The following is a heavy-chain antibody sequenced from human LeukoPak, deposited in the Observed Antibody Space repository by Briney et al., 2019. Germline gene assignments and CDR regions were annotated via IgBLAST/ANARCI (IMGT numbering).Heavy chain of an antibody. CDR3: AKDYDFWSGCPNYFDY. CDR2: ISGSGGST. V-gene: IGHV3-23*01. D-gene: IGHD3-3*01. Sequence: GGSLRLSCAASGFTFSSYAMSWVRQAPGKGLEWVSAISGSGGSTYYADSVKGRFTISRDNSKNTLYLQMNSLRAEDTAVYYCAKDYDFWSGCPNYFDYWGQGTLVTVSS. J-gene: IGHJ4*02. CDR1: GFTFSSYA.